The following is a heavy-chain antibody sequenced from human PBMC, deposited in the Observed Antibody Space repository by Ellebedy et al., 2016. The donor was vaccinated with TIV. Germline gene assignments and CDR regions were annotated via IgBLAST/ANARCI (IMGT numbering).Heavy chain of an antibody. V-gene: IGHV1-3*01. D-gene: IGHD3-22*01. CDR1: GYTFTSYA. J-gene: IGHJ6*02. CDR3: ARDSAVAPYYYDSSGHYYYGMDV. Sequence: AASVKVSCKASGYTFTSYAMHWVRQAPGQRLEWMGWINAGNGNTKYSQKFQGRVTITRDTSASTAYMELSSLRSEDTAVYYCARDSAVAPYYYDSSGHYYYGMDVWGQGTTVTVSS. CDR2: INAGNGNT.